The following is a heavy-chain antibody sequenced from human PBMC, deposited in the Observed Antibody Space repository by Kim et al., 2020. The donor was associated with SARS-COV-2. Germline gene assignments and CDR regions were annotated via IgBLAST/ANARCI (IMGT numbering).Heavy chain of an antibody. Sequence: GGSLRLSCAASGFTFSSYAMHWVRQAPGKGLEWVAVIWYDGSNKYYADSVKGRFTISRDNSKNTLYLQMNSLRAEDTAVYYCAKVGPFSGYDYQPLDAFDIWGQGTMVTVSS. J-gene: IGHJ3*02. CDR1: GFTFSSYA. CDR3: AKVGPFSGYDYQPLDAFDI. V-gene: IGHV3-33*06. CDR2: IWYDGSNK. D-gene: IGHD5-12*01.